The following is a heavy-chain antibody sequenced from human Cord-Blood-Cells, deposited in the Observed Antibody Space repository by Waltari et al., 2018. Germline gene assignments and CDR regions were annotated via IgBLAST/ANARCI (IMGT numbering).Heavy chain of an antibody. D-gene: IGHD6-19*01. CDR1: GYSFTSYW. CDR2: IDPGDADT. CDR3: AGLGWGSGWSFDY. Sequence: EVQLVQSGAEVKKPGESLKISCKGSGYSFTSYWIGWVRQRPGKGLEWMGIIDPGDADTKCSPTFQGQVTISTEKSISTAYLQWSSLKASDTAMYYCAGLGWGSGWSFDYWGQGTLVTVSS. V-gene: IGHV5-51*01. J-gene: IGHJ4*02.